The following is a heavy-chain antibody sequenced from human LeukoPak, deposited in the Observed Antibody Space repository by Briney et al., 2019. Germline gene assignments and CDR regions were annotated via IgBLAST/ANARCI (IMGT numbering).Heavy chain of an antibody. D-gene: IGHD1-26*01. CDR2: MNPNSGNT. CDR1: GYTFTRYD. V-gene: IGHV1-8*01. J-gene: IGHJ4*02. Sequence: GASVKVSCKASGYTFTRYDINWVRQASGQGLEWMGWMNPNSGNTGYARKFQGRVTMTRSTSISTAYMELSSLTSEDTAVYYCAVDFVGTTNVFDYWGQGTLVTVSS. CDR3: AVDFVGTTNVFDY.